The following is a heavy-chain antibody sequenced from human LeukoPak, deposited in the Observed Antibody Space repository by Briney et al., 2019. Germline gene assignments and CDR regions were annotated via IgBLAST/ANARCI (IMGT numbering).Heavy chain of an antibody. CDR2: ISGSGGST. CDR1: GFTFSSYA. CDR3: ARVREYSSSSWVDYYFDY. J-gene: IGHJ4*02. D-gene: IGHD6-6*01. V-gene: IGHV3-23*01. Sequence: GGSLRLSCAASGFTFSSYAMSWVRQAPGKGLEWVSAISGSGGSTYYADSVKGRFTISRDNSKNTLYLQMNSLRAEDTALYYCARVREYSSSSWVDYYFDYWGQGTLVTVSS.